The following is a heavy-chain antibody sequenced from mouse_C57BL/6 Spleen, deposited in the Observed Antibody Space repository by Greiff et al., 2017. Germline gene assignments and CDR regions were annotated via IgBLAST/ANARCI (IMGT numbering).Heavy chain of an antibody. J-gene: IGHJ3*01. CDR3: ARSGDAWFAY. Sequence: VKLMESGAELARPGASVKLSCKASGYTFTSYGISWVKQRTGQGLEWIGEIYPRSGNTYYNEKFKGKATLTADKSSSTAYMELRSLTSEDSAVYFCARSGDAWFAYWGQGTLVTVSA. D-gene: IGHD3-1*01. CDR2: IYPRSGNT. V-gene: IGHV1-81*01. CDR1: GYTFTSYG.